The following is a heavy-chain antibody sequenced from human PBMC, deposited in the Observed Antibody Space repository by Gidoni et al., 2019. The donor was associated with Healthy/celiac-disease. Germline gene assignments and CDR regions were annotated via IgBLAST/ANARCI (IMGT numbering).Heavy chain of an antibody. CDR1: GFNFSSSG. V-gene: IGHV3-30*18. J-gene: IGHJ6*02. D-gene: IGHD6-13*01. CDR3: AKAGAGIAAAGKGYYYYGMDV. Sequence: QVQLVESGGGVVQPGRSLRLSCAASGFNFSSSGMHWVRQAPGKGLEWVAVISYDGSNKYYADAVKGRFTISRDNSKNTLYLQMNSLRAEDTAVYYCAKAGAGIAAAGKGYYYYGMDVWGQGTTVTVSS. CDR2: ISYDGSNK.